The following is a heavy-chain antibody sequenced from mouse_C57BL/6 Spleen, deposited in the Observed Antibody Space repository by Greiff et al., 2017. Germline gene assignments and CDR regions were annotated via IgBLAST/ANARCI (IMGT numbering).Heavy chain of an antibody. CDR3: ARSFYYYGSSPYYFDY. J-gene: IGHJ2*01. Sequence: FQLQQSGPELVKPGASVKISCKASGYTFTDYYMNWVKQSHGKSLEWIGDINPNNGGTSYNQKFKGKATLTVDKSSSTAYMELRSLTSEDSAVYYWARSFYYYGSSPYYFDYWGQGTTLTVSS. V-gene: IGHV1-26*01. CDR2: INPNNGGT. CDR1: GYTFTDYY. D-gene: IGHD1-1*01.